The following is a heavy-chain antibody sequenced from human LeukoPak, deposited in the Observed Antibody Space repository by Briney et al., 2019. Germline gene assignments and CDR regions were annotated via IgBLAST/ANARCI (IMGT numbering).Heavy chain of an antibody. Sequence: SETLSLTCTVSGGFISSYYWSWIRQPPGKGLEWIGYIYDSGNTNYNPSLKSRVTISVDTSKNQFSLKLRSVTAADTAVYYCARRPYNALDIWGQGTMVTASS. CDR1: GGFISSYY. CDR2: IYDSGNT. J-gene: IGHJ3*02. CDR3: ARRPYNALDI. V-gene: IGHV4-59*08. D-gene: IGHD3-10*01.